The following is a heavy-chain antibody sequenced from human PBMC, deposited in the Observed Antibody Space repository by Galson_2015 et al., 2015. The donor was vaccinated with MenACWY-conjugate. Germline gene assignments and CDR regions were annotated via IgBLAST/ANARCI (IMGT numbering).Heavy chain of an antibody. D-gene: IGHD3-10*01. V-gene: IGHV1-18*01. J-gene: IGHJ3*02. CDR3: ARDMVRTNDAFDI. Sequence: SVKVSCKASGYTFTSYGISWVRQAPGQGLEWMGWISAYNGNTNYAQKLQGRVIMTTDTSTSTAYMELRSLRSDDTAVCYCARDMVRTNDAFDIWGQGTMDTVSS. CDR1: GYTFTSYG. CDR2: ISAYNGNT.